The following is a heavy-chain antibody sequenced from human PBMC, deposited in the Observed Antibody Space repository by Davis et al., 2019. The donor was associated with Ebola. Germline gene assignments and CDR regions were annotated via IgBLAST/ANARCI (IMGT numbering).Heavy chain of an antibody. J-gene: IGHJ6*03. CDR3: ARDLEGRDGDSWSYYYYYMDV. D-gene: IGHD6-13*01. V-gene: IGHV1-2*02. CDR1: GYTFTGYY. Sequence: ASVTVSCKASGYTFTGYYIHWVRQAPGHGLEWMGWINPNSGGTNYAQKFQGRVTMTRDTSISTAYMELSRLRSDDTAVYYCARDLEGRDGDSWSYYYYYMDVWGKGTTVTVSS. CDR2: INPNSGGT.